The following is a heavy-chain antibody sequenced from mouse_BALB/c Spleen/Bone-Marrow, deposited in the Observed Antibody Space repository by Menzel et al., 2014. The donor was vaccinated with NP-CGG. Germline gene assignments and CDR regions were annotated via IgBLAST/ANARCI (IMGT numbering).Heavy chain of an antibody. J-gene: IGHJ3*01. Sequence: EVKLVESGGGLVQPGDSLRLSCATSGFTFSDFYMEWVRQPPGKRLEWIAASRNKAKRYTTEYSASVKGRFIVSRDTSQSILYLQMNALRAEDTAIYYCARDVGYGNYFVYWGQGTLVTVSA. CDR2: SRNKAKRYTT. CDR1: GFTFSDFY. D-gene: IGHD2-10*02. CDR3: ARDVGYGNYFVY. V-gene: IGHV7-1*02.